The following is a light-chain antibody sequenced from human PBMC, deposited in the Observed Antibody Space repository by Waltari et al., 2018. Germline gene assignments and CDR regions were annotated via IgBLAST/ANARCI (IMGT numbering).Light chain of an antibody. CDR2: GNT. V-gene: IGLV1-40*01. J-gene: IGLJ2*01. CDR3: QSYDRSQRVV. CDR1: SPTTGPKYD. Sequence: QSMLTQPPSVSGAPGQRVTISCTGSSPTTGPKYDLHVYQHFPGTAPKLLIYGNTNRPSGVPDRFSGSKSGTSASLAITGLQAEDEADYYCQSYDRSQRVVFGGGTKLTVV.